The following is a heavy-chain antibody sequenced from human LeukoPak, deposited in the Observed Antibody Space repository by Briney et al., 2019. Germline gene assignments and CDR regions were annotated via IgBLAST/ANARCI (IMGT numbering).Heavy chain of an antibody. CDR3: VRGNDYGGPHY. V-gene: IGHV3-74*01. CDR1: GFTFSSYW. J-gene: IGHJ4*02. Sequence: GGSLRLSCAVSGFTFSSYWMHWVRQAPGKGLVWASRIDRDGSRINYADSVKGRFIISRDDGKNTLFLQMNSLRAEDAAVYYCVRGNDYGGPHYWGQGTLVTVSS. D-gene: IGHD4-23*01. CDR2: IDRDGSRI.